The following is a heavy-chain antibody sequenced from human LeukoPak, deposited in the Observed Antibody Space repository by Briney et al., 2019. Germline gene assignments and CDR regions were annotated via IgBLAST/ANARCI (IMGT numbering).Heavy chain of an antibody. V-gene: IGHV3-23*01. Sequence: GGSLRLSCAASGFTFSSYAMSWVREAPGKGLGWVSYISGSGGSTYYADSVKGRFTISRDNSKNTLYLQMNSLRAEDTAVYYCAKDPARMYYYDTSGFVDYWGQGTLVTVSS. J-gene: IGHJ4*02. CDR3: AKDPARMYYYDTSGFVDY. D-gene: IGHD3-22*01. CDR2: ISGSGGST. CDR1: GFTFSSYA.